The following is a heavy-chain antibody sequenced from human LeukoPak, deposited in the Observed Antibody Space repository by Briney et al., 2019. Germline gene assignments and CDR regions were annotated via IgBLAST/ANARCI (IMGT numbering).Heavy chain of an antibody. J-gene: IGHJ4*02. Sequence: ASVKVSRKASGYSFTGYYMHWVRQAPGQGLEWMGWINTNSGGTNYAQKFQGRVTMTRDTSISTAYMELSRLRPDDTAVYYCARDWGYFDSRGNCDYWGQGTLVTVSS. D-gene: IGHD3-22*01. CDR1: GYSFTGYY. CDR2: INTNSGGT. CDR3: ARDWGYFDSRGNCDY. V-gene: IGHV1-2*02.